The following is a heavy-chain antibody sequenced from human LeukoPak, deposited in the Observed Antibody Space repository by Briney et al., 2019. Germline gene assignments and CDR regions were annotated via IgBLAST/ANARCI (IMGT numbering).Heavy chain of an antibody. CDR3: ATVYRGQDSSGYGGFDY. J-gene: IGHJ4*02. Sequence: GASVKVSCKVSGYTLTELSMHWVRQAPGKGLEWMGGFDPEDGETIYAQKFQGRVTMTEDTSTDTAYMELSSLRSEDTAVYYCATVYRGQDSSGYGGFDYWGQGTLVTVSS. D-gene: IGHD3-22*01. CDR1: GYTLTELS. CDR2: FDPEDGET. V-gene: IGHV1-24*01.